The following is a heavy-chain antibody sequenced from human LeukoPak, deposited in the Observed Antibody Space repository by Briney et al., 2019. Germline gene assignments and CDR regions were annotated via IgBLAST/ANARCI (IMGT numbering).Heavy chain of an antibody. Sequence: GGSLRLSCAASGFTFSSYSMNWVRQAPGKGLEWVSSISSSSSYIYYADSVRGRFTISRDNAKNSLYLRMNSLRAEDTAVYYCARDRKQWLVASLDWYFDLWGRGTLVTVSS. CDR2: ISSSSSYI. D-gene: IGHD6-19*01. J-gene: IGHJ2*01. V-gene: IGHV3-21*01. CDR1: GFTFSSYS. CDR3: ARDRKQWLVASLDWYFDL.